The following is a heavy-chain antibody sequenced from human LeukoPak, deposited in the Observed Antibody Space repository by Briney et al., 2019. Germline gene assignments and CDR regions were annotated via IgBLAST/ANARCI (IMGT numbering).Heavy chain of an antibody. CDR3: ARATSYGDYVDY. J-gene: IGHJ4*02. Sequence: PSETLSLTCTVSGGSFRSSYWTWIRQPPGKGLEWIGYIDYSRSTNYSPSLKSRVTISVDTANNQFSLKLSSVTAADTAVYYCARATSYGDYVDYWGQGTLVTVSS. V-gene: IGHV4-59*08. CDR1: GGSFRSSY. D-gene: IGHD4-17*01. CDR2: IDYSRST.